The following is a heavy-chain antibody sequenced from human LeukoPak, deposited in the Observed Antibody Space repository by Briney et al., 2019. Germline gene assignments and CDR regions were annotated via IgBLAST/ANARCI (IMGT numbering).Heavy chain of an antibody. CDR2: INPSGGST. V-gene: IGHV1-46*01. J-gene: IGHJ4*02. Sequence: ASVKVSCKASGYTFTSYYMHWVRQAPGQGLGWMGIINPSGGSTSYAQKFQGRVTMTRDTSTSTVYMELSSLRSEDTAVYYCARCRSESWYGGYYFDYWGQGTLVTVSS. D-gene: IGHD6-13*01. CDR3: ARCRSESWYGGYYFDY. CDR1: GYTFTSYY.